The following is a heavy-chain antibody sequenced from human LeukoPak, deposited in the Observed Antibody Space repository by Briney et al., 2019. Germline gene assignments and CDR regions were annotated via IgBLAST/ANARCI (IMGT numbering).Heavy chain of an antibody. Sequence: ASVKVSCKASGYTFTNYYVHRVRQAPGHGLEWMGWINPNRGDTNYAQKFQGRVTMTRDTSISTAFMELTRLTSDDTAVYYCTRDLLGFATTPLSDWGQGTLVTVSS. D-gene: IGHD4-17*01. CDR1: GYTFTNYY. CDR2: INPNRGDT. J-gene: IGHJ4*02. V-gene: IGHV1-2*02. CDR3: TRDLLGFATTPLSD.